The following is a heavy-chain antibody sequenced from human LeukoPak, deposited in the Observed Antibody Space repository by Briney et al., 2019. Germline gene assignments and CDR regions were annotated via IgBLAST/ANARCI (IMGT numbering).Heavy chain of an antibody. V-gene: IGHV3-7*03. CDR3: AKVSRSSWYFASDY. CDR1: GFTFSTYW. D-gene: IGHD6-13*01. CDR2: IKQDGSEK. Sequence: PGGSLRLSCAASGFTFSTYWMSWVRQAPGKGLEWVANIKQDGSEKYYVDSVKGRFAISRDDAKNSLYLQMNSLRAEDTAVYYCAKVSRSSWYFASDYWGQGTLVTVSS. J-gene: IGHJ4*02.